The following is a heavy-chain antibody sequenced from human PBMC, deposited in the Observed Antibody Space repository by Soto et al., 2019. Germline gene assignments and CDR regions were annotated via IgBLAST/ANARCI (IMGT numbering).Heavy chain of an antibody. D-gene: IGHD2-21*01. Sequence: QVQLVESGGGVVQPGRSLRLSCAASGFSFSSYGIHWVRQAPGKGLEWVAVIWYDGSNEYYADSVKGRFSISRDNSKSRGYLKMRSLGGEDTAGYYWAKDGGGGAVVPDYWGQGTLVTVSS. CDR1: GFSFSSYG. J-gene: IGHJ4*02. CDR2: IWYDGSNE. CDR3: AKDGGGGAVVPDY. V-gene: IGHV3-33*06.